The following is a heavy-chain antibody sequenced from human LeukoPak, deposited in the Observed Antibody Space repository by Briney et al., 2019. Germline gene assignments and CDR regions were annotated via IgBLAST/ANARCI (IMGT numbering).Heavy chain of an antibody. CDR1: GFIVTNYH. CDR2: IFDDGTT. V-gene: IGHV3-66*02. J-gene: IGHJ4*02. D-gene: IGHD2-8*01. CDR3: ARDPNDGYAFLDY. Sequence: GGSLRLSCAASGFIVTNYHMNWVRQAPGKGLEGVSNIFDDGTTYYADSVKGRFTISRDIPKNTAYLQMNSLRVEDTAVYYCARDPNDGYAFLDYWGQGTVVTVSS.